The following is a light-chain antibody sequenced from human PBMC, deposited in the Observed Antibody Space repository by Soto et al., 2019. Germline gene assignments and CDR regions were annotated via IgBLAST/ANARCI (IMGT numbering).Light chain of an antibody. Sequence: EIVMTQSPATLSVSPGERATLFCRASQSVRSFLAWYQQKPGQAPRLLIHGASTRATDIPARFSGSGSGTEFTLTISSLQSEDFTVYSCLQYHNLWAFGQGTKVDIK. J-gene: IGKJ1*01. CDR1: QSVRSF. V-gene: IGKV3-15*01. CDR3: LQYHNLWA. CDR2: GAS.